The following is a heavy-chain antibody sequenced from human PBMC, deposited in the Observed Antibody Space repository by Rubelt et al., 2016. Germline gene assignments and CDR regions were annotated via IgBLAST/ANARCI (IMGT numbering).Heavy chain of an antibody. CDR2: IIPIFGTA. CDR3: ARELVPAAPGFYYGMDV. D-gene: IGHD2-2*01. CDR1: GGTFSSYA. Sequence: QVQLVQSGAEVKKPGSSVKVSCKASGGTFSSYAISWVRQAPGQGLEWMGGIIPIFGTANYAQKFQGRVTITADESTSTAYMELSSLRSEDPAVYYCARELVPAAPGFYYGMDVWGQGTTVTVSS. V-gene: IGHV1-69*01. J-gene: IGHJ6*02.